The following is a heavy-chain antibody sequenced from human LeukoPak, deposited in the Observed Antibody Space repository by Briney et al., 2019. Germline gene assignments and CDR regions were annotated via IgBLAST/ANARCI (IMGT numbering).Heavy chain of an antibody. J-gene: IGHJ3*02. D-gene: IGHD2-2*01. CDR2: ISWNSGSI. Sequence: GGSLRLSCAASGFTFDDYAMHWVRQAPGKGLEWVSGISWNSGSIGYADSVKGGFTISRDNAKNSLYLQMNSLRAEDMALYYCAKDRGAYCSSTSCPAAFDIWGQGTMVTVSS. CDR3: AKDRGAYCSSTSCPAAFDI. CDR1: GFTFDDYA. V-gene: IGHV3-9*03.